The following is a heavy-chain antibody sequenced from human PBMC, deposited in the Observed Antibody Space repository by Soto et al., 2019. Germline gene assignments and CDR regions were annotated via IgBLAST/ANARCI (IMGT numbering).Heavy chain of an antibody. Sequence: QVHLVQSGGEVKKPGASVKVSCKASGYTFNRHGITWVRQAPGQGLEWMGWISGYNGDINYEQKFQGRVTLSSDTLTSTVYLELKSLRFDDTAVYYGASVRIVGAREIDFWGQGTLVTVSS. CDR3: ASVRIVGAREIDF. CDR2: ISGYNGDI. D-gene: IGHD1-26*01. J-gene: IGHJ4*02. CDR1: GYTFNRHG. V-gene: IGHV1-18*04.